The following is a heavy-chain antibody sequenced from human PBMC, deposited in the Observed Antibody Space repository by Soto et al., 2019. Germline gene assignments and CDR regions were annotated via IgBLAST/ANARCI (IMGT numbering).Heavy chain of an antibody. CDR2: IYYSGST. CDR3: ARHSGDYDWFDP. CDR1: GGSISSSSYY. Sequence: NPSETLSLTCTVSGGSISSSSYYWGWIRQPPGKGLEWIGSIYYSGSTYYNPSLKSRVTISVDTSKNQFSLKLSSVTAADTAVYYCARHSGDYDWFDPWGQGTLVTVSS. J-gene: IGHJ5*02. D-gene: IGHD4-17*01. V-gene: IGHV4-39*01.